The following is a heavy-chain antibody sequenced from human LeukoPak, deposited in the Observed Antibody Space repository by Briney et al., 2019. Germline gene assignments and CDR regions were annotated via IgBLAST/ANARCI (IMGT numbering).Heavy chain of an antibody. V-gene: IGHV4-59*11. D-gene: IGHD4-11*01. CDR3: AIDRISINAIDI. J-gene: IGHJ3*02. CDR1: GASISGHY. Sequence: AETLSLTCTVSGASISGHYLTWIRQPPGKGLEWIGYISHIGNTNYNPSLKSRVTISVDTSKNQFSLKLTSVTAADTAVYYCAIDRISINAIDIWGKGTMVTVSS. CDR2: ISHIGNT.